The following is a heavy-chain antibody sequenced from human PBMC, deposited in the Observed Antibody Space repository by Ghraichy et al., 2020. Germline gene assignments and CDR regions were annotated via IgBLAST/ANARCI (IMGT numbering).Heavy chain of an antibody. CDR3: ASEYSASPFFYGMDD. D-gene: IGHD2-21*01. Sequence: SETLSLTCTVSGGPIRSSSYLWGWIRQPPGKGLEWIGTVFYTGRTYYNPSLRSRVVISVDTSKNEFSLKVGSVTAADTAVYFCASEYSASPFFYGMDDWGQGTTVTVSS. CDR1: GGPIRSSSYL. V-gene: IGHV4-39*02. J-gene: IGHJ6*02. CDR2: VFYTGRT.